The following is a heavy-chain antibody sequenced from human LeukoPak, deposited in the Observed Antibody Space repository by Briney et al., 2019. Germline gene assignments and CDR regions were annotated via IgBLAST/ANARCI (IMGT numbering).Heavy chain of an antibody. CDR3: TSTADYGDPDY. J-gene: IGHJ4*02. CDR2: INSDGSST. Sequence: GGSLRLSCEASGFTFSSYWMHWVRQAPGKGLVWVSRINSDGSSTSYADSVKGRFTISRDNAKNTLYLQMNSLRAEDTAVYYCTSTADYGDPDYWGQGTLVTVSS. D-gene: IGHD4-17*01. V-gene: IGHV3-74*01. CDR1: GFTFSSYW.